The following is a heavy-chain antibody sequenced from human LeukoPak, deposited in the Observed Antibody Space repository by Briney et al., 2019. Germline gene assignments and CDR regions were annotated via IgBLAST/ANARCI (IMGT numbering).Heavy chain of an antibody. V-gene: IGHV3-15*01. J-gene: IGHJ4*02. CDR3: AKGGKWDVTPFDY. Sequence: GGSLRLSCAASGFTFSNAWMSWVRQAPGQGLEWIGRIKSKTDGETTEYAAPVKGRFTISRDDSKNTLYLQVNSLRAEDTAVYYCAKGGKWDVTPFDYWGQGTLVTVSS. CDR1: GFTFSNAW. CDR2: IKSKTDGETT. D-gene: IGHD1-26*01.